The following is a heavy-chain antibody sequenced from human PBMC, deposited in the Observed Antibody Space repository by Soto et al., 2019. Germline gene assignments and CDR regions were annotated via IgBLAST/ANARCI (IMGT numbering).Heavy chain of an antibody. CDR2: IVVGSGNT. CDR1: GFTFTSSA. Sequence: AASVKVSCKASGFTFTSSAVQWVRQARGQRLEWIGWIVVGSGNTNYAQKFQERVTITRDMSTSTAYMELSSLRSEDTAVYYCAATATSPAPYYYYGMDVWGQGTTVTVSS. CDR3: AATATSPAPYYYYGMDV. D-gene: IGHD2-15*01. V-gene: IGHV1-58*01. J-gene: IGHJ6*02.